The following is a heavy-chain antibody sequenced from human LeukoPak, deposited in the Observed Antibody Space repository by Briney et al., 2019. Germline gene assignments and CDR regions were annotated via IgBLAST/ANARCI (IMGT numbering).Heavy chain of an antibody. CDR1: GGSISSYY. Sequence: PSETLSLTCTVSGGSISSYYWSWIRQPPGKGLEWIGYMYFTGTTNYNPSLQSRVTISVDTSKNQFSLKLSSVTAADTAVYYCARHVYNTGAFDIWGQGTMVTVSS. CDR2: MYFTGTT. CDR3: ARHVYNTGAFDI. V-gene: IGHV4-59*08. J-gene: IGHJ3*02. D-gene: IGHD1-1*01.